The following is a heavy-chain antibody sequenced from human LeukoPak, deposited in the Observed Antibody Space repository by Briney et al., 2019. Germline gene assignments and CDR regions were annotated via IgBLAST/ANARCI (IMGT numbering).Heavy chain of an antibody. CDR1: GGSFSGYY. CDR2: INHSGST. D-gene: IGHD2-15*01. CDR3: ARVHGPRYCSGGSCYPRWFDP. Sequence: SETLSLTCAVYGGSFSGYYWSWIRQPPGEGLEWIGEINHSGSTNYNPSLKSRVTISVDTSKNQFSLKLSSVTAADTAVYYCARVHGPRYCSGGSCYPRWFDPWGQGTLVTVSS. V-gene: IGHV4-34*01. J-gene: IGHJ5*02.